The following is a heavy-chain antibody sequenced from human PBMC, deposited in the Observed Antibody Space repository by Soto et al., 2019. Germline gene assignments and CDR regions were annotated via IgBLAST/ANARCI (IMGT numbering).Heavy chain of an antibody. Sequence: SETLSLTCAVYGGPFSGYYWSWIRQPPGKGLEWIGEINHSVSTNYNPSLKSRVTISVDTSKNQFSLKLSSVTAADTAVYYCARGILDNYYVVRGMDVWGQGTRVTVSS. CDR1: GGPFSGYY. CDR2: INHSVST. D-gene: IGHD3-10*02. CDR3: ARGILDNYYVVRGMDV. V-gene: IGHV4-34*01. J-gene: IGHJ6*02.